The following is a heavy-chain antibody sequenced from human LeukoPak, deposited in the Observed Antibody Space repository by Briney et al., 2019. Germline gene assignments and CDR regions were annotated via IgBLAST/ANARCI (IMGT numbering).Heavy chain of an antibody. V-gene: IGHV3-7*01. J-gene: IGHJ4*02. Sequence: GGSLRLSCAASGFTFSSYWMSWVRQAPGKGLEWVANIKQDGSEKYYVDSVKGRFTISRDNAKNSLYLQMNSLRAEDTAVYYCARDFEFGSAAGTPNWGQGTLVTVSS. CDR3: ARDFEFGSAAGTPN. D-gene: IGHD6-13*01. CDR2: IKQDGSEK. CDR1: GFTFSSYW.